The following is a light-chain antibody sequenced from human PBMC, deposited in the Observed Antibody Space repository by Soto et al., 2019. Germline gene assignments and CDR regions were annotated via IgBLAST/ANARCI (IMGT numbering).Light chain of an antibody. CDR3: SSSTSISTYV. CDR1: ISDVGGYNF. V-gene: IGLV2-14*01. CDR2: DVT. J-gene: IGLJ1*01. Sequence: QSALTQPASVSGSPGQSITISCTGTISDVGGYNFVSWYEKHPDKAPKLMICDVTNRPSEVSYRFSGSKSGNTASLTISGLQAEDEADYYCSSSTSISTYVSGTGTKVTVL.